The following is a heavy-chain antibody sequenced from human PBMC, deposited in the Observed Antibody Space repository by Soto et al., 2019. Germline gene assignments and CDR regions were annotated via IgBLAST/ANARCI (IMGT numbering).Heavy chain of an antibody. Sequence: QITLKESGPTLVKPTQTLTLTCTFSGFSLSTSGVGVGWIRQPPGKALEWLALIYWDDDKRYSPSLKSRLTITKDTSQNQVVLTMTNKDPVDTATYYCAHAPGGDYHLNWYFDLWGRGTLVTVSS. CDR2: IYWDDDK. D-gene: IGHD4-17*01. CDR1: GFSLSTSGVG. CDR3: AHAPGGDYHLNWYFDL. J-gene: IGHJ2*01. V-gene: IGHV2-5*02.